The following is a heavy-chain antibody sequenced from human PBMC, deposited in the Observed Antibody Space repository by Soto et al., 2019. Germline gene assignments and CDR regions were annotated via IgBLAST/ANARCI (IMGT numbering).Heavy chain of an antibody. Sequence: SVKVSCKASGGTFSSYAISWVRQAPGQGLEWMGGIIPIFGTANYAQKFQGRVTITADESTSTAYMELSSLRSEDTAVYYCARLPITEGYYYDNSGYSAYWGKGPLVPVSS. CDR3: ARLPITEGYYYDNSGYSAY. J-gene: IGHJ4*02. CDR1: GGTFSSYA. CDR2: IIPIFGTA. D-gene: IGHD3-22*01. V-gene: IGHV1-69*13.